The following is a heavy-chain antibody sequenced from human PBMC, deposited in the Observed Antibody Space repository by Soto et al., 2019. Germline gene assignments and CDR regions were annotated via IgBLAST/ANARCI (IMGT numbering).Heavy chain of an antibody. CDR3: ARDGLGYCSGGSCYSNNWFDP. V-gene: IGHV4-4*07. J-gene: IGHJ5*02. D-gene: IGHD2-15*01. CDR1: GGSISSYY. CDR2: IYTSGST. Sequence: PSETLSLTCTVSGGSISSYYWSWIRQPAGKGLEWIGRIYTSGSTNYNPSLKSRVTMSVDTSKNQFSLKLSSVTAADTAVYYCARDGLGYCSGGSCYSNNWFDPWGQGTQVTVSS.